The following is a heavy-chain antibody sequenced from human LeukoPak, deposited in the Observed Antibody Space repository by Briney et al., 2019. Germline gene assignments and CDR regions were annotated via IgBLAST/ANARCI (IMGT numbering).Heavy chain of an antibody. Sequence: SQTLSLTCTVSGGSISSGGYYWSWIRQHPGKGLEWIGYIYCSGSTYYNPSLKSRVTISVDTSKNRFSLKLSSVTAADTAVCYCARARLVEYYDFWSGYVDYWGQGTLVTVSS. V-gene: IGHV4-31*03. CDR2: IYCSGST. J-gene: IGHJ4*02. D-gene: IGHD3-3*01. CDR3: ARARLVEYYDFWSGYVDY. CDR1: GGSISSGGYY.